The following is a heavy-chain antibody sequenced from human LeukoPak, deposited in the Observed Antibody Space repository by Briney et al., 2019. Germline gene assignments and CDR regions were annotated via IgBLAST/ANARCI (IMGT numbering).Heavy chain of an antibody. D-gene: IGHD6-19*01. J-gene: IGHJ1*01. V-gene: IGHV3-9*01. Sequence: GGSLRLSCAASEFTFDDYSMHWVRQAPGKGLEWVSGISWNSGTIGYADSVKGRFTISRDNAKTSLYLQMNSLSAEDTALYYCARAVAGQVYFQHWGQGTLVTGSP. CDR2: ISWNSGTI. CDR3: ARAVAGQVYFQH. CDR1: EFTFDDYS.